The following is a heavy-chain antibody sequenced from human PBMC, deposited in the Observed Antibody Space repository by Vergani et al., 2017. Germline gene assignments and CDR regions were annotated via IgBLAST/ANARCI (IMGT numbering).Heavy chain of an antibody. D-gene: IGHD3-9*01. CDR3: TAPTKWELRYSFDY. J-gene: IGHJ4*02. CDR2: IRPKTDGETT. CDR1: GFTFSSAW. Sequence: EVQPVESGGGLVKPGGSLRLSCTTSGFTFSSAWMSWVRQAPGKGLEWVARIRPKTDGETTDYAAPVKGRFTISRDDSKNTLYLQMNSLKTEDTAVYYCTAPTKWELRYSFDYWGKETLVTVSS. V-gene: IGHV3-15*01.